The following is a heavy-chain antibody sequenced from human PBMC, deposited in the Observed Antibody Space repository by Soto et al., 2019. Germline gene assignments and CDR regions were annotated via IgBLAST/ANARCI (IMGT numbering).Heavy chain of an antibody. V-gene: IGHV1-24*01. CDR3: ATVVFRNYGRDFDY. CDR1: GYTLTELS. Sequence: ASVKVSCKVSGYTLTELSMHWVRQAPGKGLEWMGGFDPEDGETIYAQKFQGRVTMTEDTSTDTAYMELSSLRSEDTAVYYCATVVFRNYGRDFDYWGQGTRVTVS. J-gene: IGHJ4*02. D-gene: IGHD1-7*01. CDR2: FDPEDGET.